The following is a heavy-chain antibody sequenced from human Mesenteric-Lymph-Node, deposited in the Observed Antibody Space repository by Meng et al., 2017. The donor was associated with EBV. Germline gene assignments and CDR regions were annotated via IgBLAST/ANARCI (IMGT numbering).Heavy chain of an antibody. Sequence: QVQVGQSGAEVKKPGASVKVSCKASGYTFTTYDINWVRQATGQGLEWMGWMNPNIGNTGYAQKFQGRVSMTRDTSISTAYMELSSLKSEDTAVYYCARGVEGSGRDWYYWGQGTLVTVSS. J-gene: IGHJ4*02. CDR1: GYTFTTYD. CDR3: ARGVEGSGRDWYY. CDR2: MNPNIGNT. D-gene: IGHD3-10*01. V-gene: IGHV1-8*01.